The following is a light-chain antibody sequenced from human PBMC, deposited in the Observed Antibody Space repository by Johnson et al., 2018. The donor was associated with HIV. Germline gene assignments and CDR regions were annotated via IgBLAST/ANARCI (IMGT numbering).Light chain of an antibody. CDR1: SSNIGNNY. CDR2: ENN. Sequence: QSVLTQPPSVSAAPGQQVTISCSGSSSNIGNNYVSWYQQLPGTAPKLLIYENNKRPSGIPDRFSASKSDTSATLGITGLQTGDEADYYCGAWDSSLSAYVFGTETKVTVL. CDR3: GAWDSSLSAYV. V-gene: IGLV1-51*02. J-gene: IGLJ1*01.